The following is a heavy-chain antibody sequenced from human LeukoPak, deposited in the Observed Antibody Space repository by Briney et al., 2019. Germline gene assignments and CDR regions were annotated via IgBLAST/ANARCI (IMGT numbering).Heavy chain of an antibody. CDR1: GFIFTNYG. V-gene: IGHV3-23*01. Sequence: GGSLRLSCAASGFIFTNYGMSWARQDPGKGLEWVSAISGSGGNTYYADSVRGRFTISRDNSKNTLYLQMNSLRVDDTAVYYCAKDRIGPVRGVITLWGQGTLVTVSS. CDR3: AKDRIGPVRGVITL. CDR2: ISGSGGNT. D-gene: IGHD3-10*01. J-gene: IGHJ4*02.